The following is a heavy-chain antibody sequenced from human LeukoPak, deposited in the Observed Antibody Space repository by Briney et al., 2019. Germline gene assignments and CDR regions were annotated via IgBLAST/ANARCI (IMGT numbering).Heavy chain of an antibody. D-gene: IGHD2/OR15-2a*01. CDR1: GYTFTSYA. J-gene: IGHJ6*02. CDR3: AFPTLSYYYYGMDV. Sequence: EASVKVSCKASGYTFTSYAMNWVRQAPGQGLEWMGWINTNTGSPTYAQGFTGRFVFSLDTSVSTAYLQISSLKAEDTAVYYCAFPTLSYYYYGMDVWGQGTTVTVSS. V-gene: IGHV7-4-1*02. CDR2: INTNTGSP.